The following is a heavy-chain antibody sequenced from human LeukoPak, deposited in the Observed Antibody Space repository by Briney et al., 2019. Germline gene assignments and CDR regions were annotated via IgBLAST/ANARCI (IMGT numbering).Heavy chain of an antibody. V-gene: IGHV1-2*02. CDR1: GYTFTDYY. J-gene: IGHJ5*02. D-gene: IGHD6-19*01. CDR2: INPNSGGT. CDR3: ARTYLAVALGPLRP. Sequence: ASVKVSCKASGYTFTDYYVHWVRQVLGQGLEWMGWINPNSGGTNYAQKFQGRVTMTRDTSISTAYMELSRLRSDDTAVYYCARTYLAVALGPLRPWGQGTLVTVSS.